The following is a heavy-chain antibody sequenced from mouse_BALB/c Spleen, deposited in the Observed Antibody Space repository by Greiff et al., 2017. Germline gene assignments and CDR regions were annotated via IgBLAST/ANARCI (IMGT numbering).Heavy chain of an antibody. Sequence: VQGVESGAELVRPGTSVKVSCKASGYAFTNYLIEWVKQRPGQGLEWIGVINPGSGGTNYNEKFKGKATLTADKSSSTAYMQLSSLTSDDSAVYFCARGQDYGYVGYWGQGTTLTVSS. V-gene: IGHV1-54*01. CDR2: INPGSGGT. CDR3: ARGQDYGYVGY. D-gene: IGHD1-2*01. CDR1: GYAFTNYL. J-gene: IGHJ2*01.